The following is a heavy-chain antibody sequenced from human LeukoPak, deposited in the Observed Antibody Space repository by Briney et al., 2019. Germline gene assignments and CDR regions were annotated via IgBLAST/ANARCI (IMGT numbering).Heavy chain of an antibody. Sequence: ASVRVSCTASGYTFTIYGISWVRQAPGRGREWMGGISAYSNNTNYAQKFQGRVTITTDTSTSTAYMELRSLTSDDTGVYYCARDVGSYCRNLYYFDYWGQGTLVTVSS. CDR2: ISAYSNNT. J-gene: IGHJ4*02. V-gene: IGHV1-18*01. D-gene: IGHD1-26*01. CDR1: GYTFTIYG. CDR3: ARDVGSYCRNLYYFDY.